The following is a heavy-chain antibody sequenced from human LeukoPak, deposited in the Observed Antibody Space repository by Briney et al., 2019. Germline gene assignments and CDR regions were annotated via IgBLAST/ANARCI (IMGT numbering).Heavy chain of an antibody. CDR3: ARRGYSSSWANWFDP. J-gene: IGHJ5*02. D-gene: IGHD6-13*01. V-gene: IGHV4-59*08. CDR1: GGSISSNY. Sequence: SETLSLTCTVSGGSISSNYWSWIRQPPGKGLEWIGYIYYSGSTNYNPSLKSRVTISVDTSKNQFSLKLSSVTAADTAVYYCARRGYSSSWANWFDPWGQGTLVTVSS. CDR2: IYYSGST.